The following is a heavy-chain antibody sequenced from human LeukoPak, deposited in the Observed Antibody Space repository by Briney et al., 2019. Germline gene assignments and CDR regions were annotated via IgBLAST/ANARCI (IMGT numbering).Heavy chain of an antibody. Sequence: GGSLRLSCAASGYTFSNYWMHWVRHAPGKGLVGVSRVNDGGSSSNYADFVKGRFTVSRDNAKNTLYLQMNNLGAEDTAVYYCARVRVGGNRAFDIWGQGTMVTVSS. CDR1: GYTFSNYW. J-gene: IGHJ3*02. D-gene: IGHD4-23*01. CDR2: VNDGGSSS. V-gene: IGHV3-74*01. CDR3: ARVRVGGNRAFDI.